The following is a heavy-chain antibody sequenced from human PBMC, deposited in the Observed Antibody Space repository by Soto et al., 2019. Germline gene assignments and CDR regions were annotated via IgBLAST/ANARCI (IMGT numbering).Heavy chain of an antibody. CDR3: ARHIPTNYAHFDY. J-gene: IGHJ4*02. D-gene: IGHD1-7*01. CDR2: IYHSGST. Sequence: SETLSLTCAVSGGSISSGGYSWSWIRQPPGKGLEWIGYIYHSGSTYYNPSLKSRVTISVDRSKNQFSLKLSSVTAADTAVYYCARHIPTNYAHFDYWGQGTLVTVSS. V-gene: IGHV4-30-2*01. CDR1: GGSISSGGYS.